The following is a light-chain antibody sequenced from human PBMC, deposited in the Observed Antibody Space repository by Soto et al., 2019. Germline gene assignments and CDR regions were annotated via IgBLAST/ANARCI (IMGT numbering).Light chain of an antibody. Sequence: DTQMTQSPSTLSASVGDRVTITCRASQSISDWLAWYQQKPGKAPKLLIYKASRLQSGVPSRFGGSGSGTEFTLTISGLQAEDFATYYCQHYNDYPWTFGQGTKVEI. V-gene: IGKV1-5*03. J-gene: IGKJ1*01. CDR3: QHYNDYPWT. CDR2: KAS. CDR1: QSISDW.